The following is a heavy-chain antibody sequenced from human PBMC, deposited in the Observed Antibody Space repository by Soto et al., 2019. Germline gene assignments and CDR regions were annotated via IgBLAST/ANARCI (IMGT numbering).Heavy chain of an antibody. CDR1: GGSISSGGYY. J-gene: IGHJ5*02. Sequence: SETLSLTCTVSGGSISSGGYYWSWIRQHPGKGLEWIGYIYYSGSTYYNPSLKSRVTISVDTSKNQFSLKLSSVTAADTAVYYCARGDYYDSSGYDNWFDPWGQGTPVTVSS. D-gene: IGHD3-22*01. CDR3: ARGDYYDSSGYDNWFDP. CDR2: IYYSGST. V-gene: IGHV4-31*03.